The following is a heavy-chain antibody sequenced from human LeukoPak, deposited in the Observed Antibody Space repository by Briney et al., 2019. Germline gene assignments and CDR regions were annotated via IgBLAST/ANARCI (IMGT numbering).Heavy chain of an antibody. CDR3: AKGRWGFDI. J-gene: IGHJ3*02. CDR1: GDSISSYY. Sequence: SETLSLTCTVSGDSISSYYWSWIRQPPGKGLEWIGYIYYSGNTKYNPSLKSRVTISVDTSKNQISLKLNSVTAADTAVYYCAKGRWGFDIWGQGTMVTVSS. D-gene: IGHD4-23*01. V-gene: IGHV4-59*01. CDR2: IYYSGNT.